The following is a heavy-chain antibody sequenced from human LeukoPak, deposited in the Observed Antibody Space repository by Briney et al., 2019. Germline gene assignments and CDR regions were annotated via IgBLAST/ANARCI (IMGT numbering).Heavy chain of an antibody. D-gene: IGHD4-17*01. J-gene: IGHJ5*02. Sequence: SQTLSLTCSVSGGSISSGVYYWSWIRQHPGKGLEWIGYIYYSGSTYYNPSLKSRVTISVDTSKNQFSLKLSSVTAADTAVYYCARDALRGDTDYGDWGWFDPWGQGTLVTVSS. V-gene: IGHV4-31*02. CDR1: GGSISSGVYY. CDR3: ARDALRGDTDYGDWGWFDP. CDR2: IYYSGST.